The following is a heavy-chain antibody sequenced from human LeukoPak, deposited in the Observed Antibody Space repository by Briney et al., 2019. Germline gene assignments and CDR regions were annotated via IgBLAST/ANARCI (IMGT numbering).Heavy chain of an antibody. V-gene: IGHV4-59*01. J-gene: IGHJ4*02. Sequence: SETLSLTCTVSGGSISSYYWSWIRQPPGKGLEWIGYIYYSGSTNYNPSLKSRVTISVDTSKNQFSLKLSSVTAADTAVCYCARAIVGATFAYFDYWGQGTLVTVSS. D-gene: IGHD1-26*01. CDR3: ARAIVGATFAYFDY. CDR1: GGSISSYY. CDR2: IYYSGST.